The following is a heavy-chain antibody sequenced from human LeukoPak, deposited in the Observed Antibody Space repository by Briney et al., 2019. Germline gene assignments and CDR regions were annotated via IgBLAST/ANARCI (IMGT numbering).Heavy chain of an antibody. CDR2: ISSSSSTI. J-gene: IGHJ4*02. Sequence: PGGSLRLSCAASGFTFSSYSMNWVRQAPGKGLEWVSYISSSSSTIYYADSVKGRFTISRDNPKNTLYLQMNSLRAEDTAVYYCARYMDYWGQGTPVTASS. CDR1: GFTFSSYS. CDR3: ARYMDY. V-gene: IGHV3-48*04.